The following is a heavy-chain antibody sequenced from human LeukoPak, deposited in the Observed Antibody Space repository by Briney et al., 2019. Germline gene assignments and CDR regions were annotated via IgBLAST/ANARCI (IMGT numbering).Heavy chain of an antibody. J-gene: IGHJ4*02. CDR3: ARETVTHTD. CDR2: IYYSGST. CDR1: GGSISSSSYY. Sequence: SETLSLTCTVSGGSISSSSYYWGWIRQPPGKGLEWIGSIYYSGSTYYNPSLKSRVTISVDTSKNQFSLKLSSVTAADTAVYYCARETVTHTDWGQGTLVTVSS. V-gene: IGHV4-39*07. D-gene: IGHD4-17*01.